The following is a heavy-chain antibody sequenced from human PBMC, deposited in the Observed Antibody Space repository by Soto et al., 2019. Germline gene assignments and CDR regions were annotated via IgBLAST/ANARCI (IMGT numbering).Heavy chain of an antibody. Sequence: PSETLSLTCAVYGGSFSGYYWSWIRQPPGKGLEWIGEINHSGSTNYNPSLKSRVTISVDTSKNQFSLKLSSVTAADTAVYYCARGHNYGSGTFYGMDVWGQGTTVTVS. V-gene: IGHV4-34*01. J-gene: IGHJ6*02. D-gene: IGHD3-10*01. CDR1: GGSFSGYY. CDR3: ARGHNYGSGTFYGMDV. CDR2: INHSGST.